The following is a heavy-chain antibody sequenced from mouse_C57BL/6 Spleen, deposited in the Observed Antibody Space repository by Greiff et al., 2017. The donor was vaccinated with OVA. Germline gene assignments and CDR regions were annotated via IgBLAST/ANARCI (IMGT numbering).Heavy chain of an antibody. V-gene: IGHV5-17*01. CDR1: GFTFSDYG. J-gene: IGHJ4*01. CDR2: ISSGSSTI. D-gene: IGHD2-4*01. CDR3: ARKAIYYDYDGAMDY. Sequence: DVKLVESGGGLVKPGGSLKLSCAASGFTFSDYGMHWVRQAPEKGLEWVAYISSGSSTIYYADTVKGRFTISRDNAKNTLFLQMTSLRSEDTAMYYCARKAIYYDYDGAMDYWGQGTSVTVSS.